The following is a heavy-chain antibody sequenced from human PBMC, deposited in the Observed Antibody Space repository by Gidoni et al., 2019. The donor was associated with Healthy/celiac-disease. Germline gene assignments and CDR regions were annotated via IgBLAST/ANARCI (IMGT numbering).Heavy chain of an antibody. V-gene: IGHV4-61*02. Sequence: QVQLQESGPGLVKPSQTLSLTCPVPGGSISSGSYYWSWIRQPGGKGLGWIGRIYTSGSTNYNPSLKSRVTMSVDTSKNQFSLKLSSVTAADTAVYYCARDGGGADTTWGQGTLVTVSS. CDR2: IYTSGST. J-gene: IGHJ5*02. CDR1: GGSISSGSYY. D-gene: IGHD3-16*01. CDR3: ARDGGGADTT.